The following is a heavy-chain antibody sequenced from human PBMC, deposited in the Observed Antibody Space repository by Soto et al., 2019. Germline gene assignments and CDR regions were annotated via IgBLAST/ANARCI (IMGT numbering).Heavy chain of an antibody. J-gene: IGHJ4*02. D-gene: IGHD2-15*01. Sequence: GGSLRLSCAASGFTFSSYSMNWVRQAPGKGLEWVSSISSSSSYIYYADSVKGRFTISRDNAKNSLYLQMNSLRAEDTAVYYWARTLVVVAAPFDYWGQATLVTVSS. CDR2: ISSSSSYI. CDR1: GFTFSSYS. V-gene: IGHV3-21*01. CDR3: ARTLVVVAAPFDY.